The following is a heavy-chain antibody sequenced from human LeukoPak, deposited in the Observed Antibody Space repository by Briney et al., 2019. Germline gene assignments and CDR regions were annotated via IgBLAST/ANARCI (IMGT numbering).Heavy chain of an antibody. CDR1: GFTFSSYW. CDR3: ARLYCSGGSCYANLDF. D-gene: IGHD2-15*01. Sequence: SGGSLRLSCAASGFTFSSYWMSWVRQAPGKGLEWVANINQDGSQKSYVDSVRGRFTISRDNAENSLYLQMNSLTAEDTAVYYCARLYCSGGSCYANLDFWGQGTLVAVSS. V-gene: IGHV3-7*04. J-gene: IGHJ4*02. CDR2: INQDGSQK.